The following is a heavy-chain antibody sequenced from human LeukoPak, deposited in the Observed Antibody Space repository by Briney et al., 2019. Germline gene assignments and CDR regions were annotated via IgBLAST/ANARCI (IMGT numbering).Heavy chain of an antibody. CDR1: GFTFDDYA. CDR3: ARVGMTTVYYFDY. D-gene: IGHD4-11*01. Sequence: GRSLRLSCAASGFTFDDYAMHWVRQAPGKGLEWVSGISWNSGSIGYADSVKGRFTISRDNSKNTLYLQMNSLRAEDTAVYYCARVGMTTVYYFDYWGQGTLVTVSS. V-gene: IGHV3-9*01. CDR2: ISWNSGSI. J-gene: IGHJ4*02.